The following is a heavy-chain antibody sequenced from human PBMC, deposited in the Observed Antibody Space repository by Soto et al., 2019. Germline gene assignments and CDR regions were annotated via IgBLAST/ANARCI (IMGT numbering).Heavy chain of an antibody. J-gene: IGHJ6*02. CDR1: GFTVSSNY. CDR3: ARGRGGYDYGDYVVYCGMDV. Sequence: EVQLVESGGGLIQPGGSLRLSCAASGFTVSSNYMSWVRQAPGKGLEWVSVIYSGGSTYYADSVKGRFTISRDNSKNKVYLQMNSLRGEDTAVYYCARGRGGYDYGDYVVYCGMDVGGQGITVTVSS. V-gene: IGHV3-53*01. CDR2: IYSGGST. D-gene: IGHD4-17*01.